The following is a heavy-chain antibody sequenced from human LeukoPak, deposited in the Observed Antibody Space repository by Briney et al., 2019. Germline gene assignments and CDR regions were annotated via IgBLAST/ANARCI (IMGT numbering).Heavy chain of an antibody. V-gene: IGHV3-21*01. Sequence: GGFLRLSCAASGFTFSSYSMNGVRQAPGKGLEWVSSISSSSSYIYYADSVKGRFTISRDNAKNSLYLQMNSLRAEDTAVYYCARLPWGSGSFFYYYYMDVWGKGTTVTVSS. CDR2: ISSSSSYI. D-gene: IGHD1-26*01. CDR3: ARLPWGSGSFFYYYYMDV. J-gene: IGHJ6*03. CDR1: GFTFSSYS.